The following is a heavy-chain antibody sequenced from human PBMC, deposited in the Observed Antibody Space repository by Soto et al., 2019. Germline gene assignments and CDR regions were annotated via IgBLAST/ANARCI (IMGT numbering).Heavy chain of an antibody. CDR2: ISSNGGST. CDR3: ARGIFDSYGMDV. Sequence: EVQLVESGGGLVQPGGSLRLSCAASGFTFSSYAMHWVRQAPGKGLEYVSAISSNGGSTYYANSVKGRVTISRDNSKNTLYLQMGSLRAEDMAVYYCARGIFDSYGMDVWGQGTTVTVSS. V-gene: IGHV3-64*01. CDR1: GFTFSSYA. D-gene: IGHD2-15*01. J-gene: IGHJ6*02.